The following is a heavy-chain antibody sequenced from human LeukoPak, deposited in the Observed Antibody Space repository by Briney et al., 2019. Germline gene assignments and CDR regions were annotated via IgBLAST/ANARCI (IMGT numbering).Heavy chain of an antibody. D-gene: IGHD2-2*01. CDR2: ISWNSGSI. J-gene: IGHJ4*02. CDR1: GFTFDDYA. V-gene: IGHV3-9*01. CDR3: ARVTEDIVVVPAAPLDY. Sequence: GRSLRLSCAASGFTFDDYAMHWVRQAPGKGLEWVSGISWNSGSIGYADSVKGRFTISRDNAKNSLYLQMNSLRAEDTAVYYCARVTEDIVVVPAAPLDYWGQGTLVTVSS.